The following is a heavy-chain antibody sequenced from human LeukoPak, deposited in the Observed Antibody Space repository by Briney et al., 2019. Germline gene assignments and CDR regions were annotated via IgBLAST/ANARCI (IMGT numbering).Heavy chain of an antibody. CDR1: GYSFTSYW. CDR2: IYPGDSDT. V-gene: IGHV5-51*01. D-gene: IGHD2-2*01. Sequence: GESLKISCXGSGYSFTSYWIGWVRQMPGKGLEWMGIIYPGDSDTRYSPSFQGQVTISADKSISTAYLQWSSLKASDTAMYYCARGASYCSSTGCYPDYWGQGTLVTVSS. CDR3: ARGASYCSSTGCYPDY. J-gene: IGHJ4*02.